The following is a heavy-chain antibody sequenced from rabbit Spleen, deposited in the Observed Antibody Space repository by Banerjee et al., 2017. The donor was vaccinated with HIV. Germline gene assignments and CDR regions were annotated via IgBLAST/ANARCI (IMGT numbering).Heavy chain of an antibody. CDR3: ARDTSTSFSTYGMDL. CDR1: GFSFSSSDY. CDR2: IAGSSSNT. V-gene: IGHV1S40*01. Sequence: QSLEESGGDLVKPGASLTLTCTASGFSFSSSDYMCWVRQAPGKGLEWISCIAGSSSNTYSATWAKGRFTISKTSSTTVTLQMTSLTAADTATYFCARDTSTSFSTYGMDLWGPGTLVTVS. D-gene: IGHD1-1*01. J-gene: IGHJ6*01.